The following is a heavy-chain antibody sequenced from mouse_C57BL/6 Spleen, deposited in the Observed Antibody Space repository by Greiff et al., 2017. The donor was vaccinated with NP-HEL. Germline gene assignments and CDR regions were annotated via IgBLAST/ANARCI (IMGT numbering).Heavy chain of an antibody. J-gene: IGHJ4*01. CDR1: GFTFSDYY. CDR2: INYDGSST. Sequence: EVQVVESEGGLVQPGSSMKLSCTASGFTFSDYYMAWVRQVPEKGLEWVANINYDGSSTYYLDSLKSRFIISRDNAKNILYLQMSSLKSEDTATYYCAREEKGGAMDYWGQGTSVTVSS. CDR3: AREEKGGAMDY. V-gene: IGHV5-16*01.